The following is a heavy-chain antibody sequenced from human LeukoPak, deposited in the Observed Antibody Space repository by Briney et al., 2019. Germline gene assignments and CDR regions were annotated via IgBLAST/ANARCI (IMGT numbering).Heavy chain of an antibody. Sequence: ASVNVSCKASGGTFSSYAISWVRQAPGQGLEWMGGIIPIFGTANYAQKFQGRVTITTDESTSTAYMELSSLRSEDTAVYYCATWTIAAPDYYYYYMDVWGKGTTVTVSS. CDR1: GGTFSSYA. D-gene: IGHD6-6*01. CDR2: IIPIFGTA. J-gene: IGHJ6*03. V-gene: IGHV1-69*05. CDR3: ATWTIAAPDYYYYYMDV.